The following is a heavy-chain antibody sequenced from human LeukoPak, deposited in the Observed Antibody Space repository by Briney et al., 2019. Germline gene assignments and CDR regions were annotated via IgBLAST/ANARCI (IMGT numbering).Heavy chain of an antibody. J-gene: IGHJ6*03. V-gene: IGHV3-66*01. D-gene: IGHD6-19*01. Sequence: GGSLRLSCAASEFSVGSNYMTWVRQAPGKGLEWVSLIYSGGSTYYADSVKGRFTISRDNSKNTLYLQMNSLRAEDTAVYYCAKGSKAVLFTRDYNMDVWGKGTTVTISS. CDR3: AKGSKAVLFTRDYNMDV. CDR1: EFSVGSNY. CDR2: IYSGGST.